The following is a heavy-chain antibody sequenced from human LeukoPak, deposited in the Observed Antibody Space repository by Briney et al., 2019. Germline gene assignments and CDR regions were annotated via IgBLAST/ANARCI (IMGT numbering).Heavy chain of an antibody. J-gene: IGHJ6*02. CDR2: IYYSGST. CDR1: GGSISSSSYY. D-gene: IGHD6-6*01. CDR3: ATSDAYYYYGMDV. Sequence: SSETLSLTCTVSGGSISSSSYYWGWIRQPPGKGLEWIGSIYYSGSTYYNPSLKSRVTISVDTSKNQFSLKLSSVTAADTAVYYCATSDAYYYYGMDVWGQGTTVTVSS. V-gene: IGHV4-39*01.